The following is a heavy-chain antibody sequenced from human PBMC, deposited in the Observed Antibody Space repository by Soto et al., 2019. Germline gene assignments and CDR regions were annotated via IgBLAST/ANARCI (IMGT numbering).Heavy chain of an antibody. CDR3: ARESMGGHNWFDP. J-gene: IGHJ5*02. Sequence: TLSLTCTVSGGSISSGGYYWSWIRQHPGKGLEWIGYIYYSGSTYYNPSLKSRVTISVDTSKNQFSLKLSSVTAADTAVYYCARESMGGHNWFDPWGQGTLVTVSS. D-gene: IGHD3-16*01. CDR1: GGSISSGGYY. V-gene: IGHV4-31*03. CDR2: IYYSGST.